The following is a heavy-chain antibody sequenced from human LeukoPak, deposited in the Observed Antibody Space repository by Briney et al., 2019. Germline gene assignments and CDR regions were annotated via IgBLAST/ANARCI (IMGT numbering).Heavy chain of an antibody. D-gene: IGHD2-15*01. CDR3: ASQVRLGYCSRGSCEGIDY. CDR2: ISSSSSYI. CDR1: GFTFSSYS. J-gene: IGHJ4*02. Sequence: GGSLRLSCAASGFTFSSYSMNWVRQAPGKGVEWVSSISSSSSYIYYADSVKGRFTISRDNAKNSLYLQMNSLRAEDTAVYYCASQVRLGYCSRGSCEGIDYWGQGTLVTVSS. V-gene: IGHV3-21*01.